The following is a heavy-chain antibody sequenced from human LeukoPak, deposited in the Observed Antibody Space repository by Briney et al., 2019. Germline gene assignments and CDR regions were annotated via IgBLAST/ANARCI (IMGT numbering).Heavy chain of an antibody. CDR2: INPNSGGT. J-gene: IGHJ5*02. Sequence: ASLKVSCKASGYTFTGYYMHWVRQAPAQGLEWMRWINPNSGGTNYAQTFQGRVTMTRDTSISTAYMELSRLRSDDTAVYYCARDIVVVVAATLENWFDPWGQGTLVTVSS. CDR1: GYTFTGYY. CDR3: ARDIVVVVAATLENWFDP. V-gene: IGHV1-2*02. D-gene: IGHD2-15*01.